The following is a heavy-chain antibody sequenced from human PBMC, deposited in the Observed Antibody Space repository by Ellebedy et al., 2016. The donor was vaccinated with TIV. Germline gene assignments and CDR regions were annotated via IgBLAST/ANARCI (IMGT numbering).Heavy chain of an antibody. CDR1: GISLNTSGVG. CDR2: SYRSDDK. CDR3: AHRLRVATTTTFDY. V-gene: IGHV2-5*01. J-gene: IGHJ4*02. D-gene: IGHD1-26*01. Sequence: SGPTLVKPTQTLTLTCTFSGISLNTSGVGVAWIRQPPAKALERPVLSYRSDDKRYNPSLKSRLTITHDASKNQVVFTLSNVGPVDTATYYCAHRLRVATTTTFDYWGQGILVTVSS.